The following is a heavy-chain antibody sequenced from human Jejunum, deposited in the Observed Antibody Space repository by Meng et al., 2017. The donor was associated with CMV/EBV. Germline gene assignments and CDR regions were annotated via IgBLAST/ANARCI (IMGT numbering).Heavy chain of an antibody. J-gene: IGHJ4*02. CDR1: GDTFSDYS. D-gene: IGHD2-21*01. Sequence: KVSGKTSGDTFSDYSINWVRQAPGQGLGWVGVIIPLHGRTDYAQKFQGRVTFVADRSTLTVYMELSDLRSEDTAVYYCARGEGSLDYWGQGTLVTVSS. CDR3: ARGEGSLDY. V-gene: IGHV1-69*02. CDR2: IIPLHGRT.